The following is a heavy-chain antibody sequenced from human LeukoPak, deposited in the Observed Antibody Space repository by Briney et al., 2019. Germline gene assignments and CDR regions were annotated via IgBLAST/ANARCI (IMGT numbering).Heavy chain of an antibody. J-gene: IGHJ4*02. Sequence: PGGSLRLSCTASGFTFSSLAMTWVRQAPGKGLEWVSTIRSNGDNAYYADSVKGRFTISRDNSKNTLYLELNSLRVEDTATFYCAKGQELDDGVFDSWGQGTMVTVSS. CDR2: IRSNGDNA. D-gene: IGHD1-1*01. V-gene: IGHV3-23*01. CDR1: GFTFSSLA. CDR3: AKGQELDDGVFDS.